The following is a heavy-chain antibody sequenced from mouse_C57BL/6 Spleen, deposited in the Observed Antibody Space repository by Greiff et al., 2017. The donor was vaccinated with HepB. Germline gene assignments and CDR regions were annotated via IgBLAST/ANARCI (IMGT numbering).Heavy chain of an antibody. CDR2: IDPETGGT. CDR3: TKGGRWDY. J-gene: IGHJ2*01. CDR1: GYTFTDYE. Sequence: VQLQQSGAELVRPGASVTLSCKASGYTFTDYEMHWVKQTPVHGLEWIGAIDPETGGTAYNQKFKGKAIMTADNSSSTAYMALRSLTSEDSDVYYCTKGGRWDYWGQGTTLTVAS. D-gene: IGHD2-3*01. V-gene: IGHV1-15*01.